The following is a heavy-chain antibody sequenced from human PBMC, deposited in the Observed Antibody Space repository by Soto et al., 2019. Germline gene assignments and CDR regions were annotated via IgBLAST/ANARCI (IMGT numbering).Heavy chain of an antibody. J-gene: IGHJ6*02. V-gene: IGHV3-21*01. CDR1: GFTFSSYS. D-gene: IGHD6-19*01. Sequence: LRLSCAASGFTFSSYSTNWVRQAPGKGLEWVSSISSSSSYIYYADSVKGRFTISRDNAKNSLYLQMNSLRAEDTAVYYCARNGFPVAGTFYYYYYGMDVWGQGTTVTVSS. CDR2: ISSSSSYI. CDR3: ARNGFPVAGTFYYYYYGMDV.